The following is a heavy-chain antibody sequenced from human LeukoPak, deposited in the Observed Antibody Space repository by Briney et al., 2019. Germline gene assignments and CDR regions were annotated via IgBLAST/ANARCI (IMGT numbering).Heavy chain of an antibody. Sequence: GGSLRLSCTASGFTFGDYAMSWVRQAPGKGLEWVGFIRSKAYGGTTEYAASVKGRFTISRDDSKSIAYLQMNSLKTEDTAVYYCNPQFSWRAPLDYWGQGTLVTVSS. CDR3: NPQFSWRAPLDY. CDR1: GFTFGDYA. CDR2: IRSKAYGGTT. J-gene: IGHJ4*02. D-gene: IGHD1-1*01. V-gene: IGHV3-49*04.